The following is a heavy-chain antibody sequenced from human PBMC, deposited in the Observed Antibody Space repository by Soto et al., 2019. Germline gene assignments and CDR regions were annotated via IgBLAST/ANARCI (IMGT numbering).Heavy chain of an antibody. V-gene: IGHV4-30-4*01. CDR1: GGSISSGDYY. Sequence: QVQLQESGPGLVKPSQTLSLTCTVSGGSISSGDYYWSWIRQPPGKGLEWIGYIYYSGSTYYNPSLKSRVTISVDTSKNQFPLKLSSVTAADTAVYYCATVGGFGATTIDYWGQGTLVTVSS. D-gene: IGHD3-10*01. J-gene: IGHJ4*02. CDR2: IYYSGST. CDR3: ATVGGFGATTIDY.